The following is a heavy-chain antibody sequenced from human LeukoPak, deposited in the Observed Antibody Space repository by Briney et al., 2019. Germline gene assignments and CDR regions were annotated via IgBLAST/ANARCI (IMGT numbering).Heavy chain of an antibody. V-gene: IGHV4-34*01. Sequence: SETLSLTCAVYGGSFSGYYWSWIRQPPGKGLEWIGEINHSGSTNYNPSLKSRVTISVDTSKNQFSLKLSSVTAADTAVYYCARHIPDATWIQLPNRFDPWGQGTLVTVSS. CDR3: ARHIPDATWIQLPNRFDP. CDR1: GGSFSGYY. D-gene: IGHD5-18*01. J-gene: IGHJ5*02. CDR2: INHSGST.